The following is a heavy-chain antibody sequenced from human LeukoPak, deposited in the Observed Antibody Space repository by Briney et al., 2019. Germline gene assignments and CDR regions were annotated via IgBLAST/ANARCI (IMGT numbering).Heavy chain of an antibody. CDR3: ARDEGWELDY. CDR1: GFTVSSNY. V-gene: IGHV3-66*01. Sequence: GRSLRLSCAASGFTVSSNYMTWVRQAPGKGLEWVSVVYGGDTTYYADSVKGRFTISRDNSKNTLYLQMNSLRAEDTAVYYCARDEGWELDYWGQGTLVTVSS. J-gene: IGHJ4*02. CDR2: VYGGDTT. D-gene: IGHD1-26*01.